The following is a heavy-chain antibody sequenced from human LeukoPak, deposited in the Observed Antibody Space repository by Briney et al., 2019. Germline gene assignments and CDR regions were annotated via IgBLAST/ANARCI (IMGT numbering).Heavy chain of an antibody. CDR2: INHSGST. J-gene: IGHJ2*01. V-gene: IGHV4-34*01. D-gene: IGHD4-17*01. CDR1: GGSFSGYY. CDR3: ARGASVTTSRTYWYFDL. Sequence: SETLSLTCAVYGGSFSGYYWSWLRQPPGKGLEWLGEINHSGSTNYNPSLKSRVTISVDTSKNQFSLKLSSVTAADTAVYYCARGASVTTSRTYWYFDLWGRGTLVTVSS.